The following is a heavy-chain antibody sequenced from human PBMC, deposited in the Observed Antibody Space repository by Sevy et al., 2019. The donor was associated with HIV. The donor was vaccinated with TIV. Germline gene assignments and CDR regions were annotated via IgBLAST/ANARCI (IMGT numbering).Heavy chain of an antibody. Sequence: ASVKVSCKASGYTFTSYDINWVRQATGQGLEWMGWMNPNSGNTGYAQKFQGRVTMTRNTSISTAYMELSSLRSEDTAVYYCARGKFLYSSIYYYYGMDVWGQGTTVTVSS. D-gene: IGHD6-13*01. CDR3: ARGKFLYSSIYYYYGMDV. CDR1: GYTFTSYD. CDR2: MNPNSGNT. J-gene: IGHJ6*02. V-gene: IGHV1-8*01.